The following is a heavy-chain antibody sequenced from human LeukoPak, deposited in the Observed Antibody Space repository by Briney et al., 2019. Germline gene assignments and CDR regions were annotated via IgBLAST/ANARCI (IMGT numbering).Heavy chain of an antibody. CDR2: IYYSGDT. V-gene: IGHV4-59*08. CDR1: GGSISSDY. J-gene: IGHJ4*02. Sequence: SETLSLTCTVSGGSISSDYLSWVRQPPGKGLEWIGYIYYSGDTNYNPSLKSRVTISMDTSKKLFSLKLSSVTAADAAVYYCARLLYDGYVVDYWGQGTLVTVSS. D-gene: IGHD5-24*01. CDR3: ARLLYDGYVVDY.